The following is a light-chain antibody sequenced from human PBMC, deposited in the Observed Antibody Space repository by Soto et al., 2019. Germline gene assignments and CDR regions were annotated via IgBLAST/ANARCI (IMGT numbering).Light chain of an antibody. CDR3: QQYGSSPET. Sequence: VMTHSPGTLSLSSGVIASLACGTSQSVSSNLAWYQQKPGQAHRLLIYGASSRATGIPDRFSGSGSGTDFTLTISRLEPEDFAVYYCQQYGSSPETFGQGTKVDTK. J-gene: IGKJ1*01. CDR1: QSVSSN. CDR2: GAS. V-gene: IGKV3-20*01.